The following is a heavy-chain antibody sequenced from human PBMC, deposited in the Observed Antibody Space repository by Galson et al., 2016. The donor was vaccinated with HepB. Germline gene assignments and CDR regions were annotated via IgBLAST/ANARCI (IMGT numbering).Heavy chain of an antibody. CDR2: IFYSGST. CDR1: GGSIGSYY. D-gene: IGHD2-21*01. CDR3: ARANYGGSNFDY. Sequence: SETLSLTCTVSGGSIGSYYWSWIRQPPGKGLEWIGYIFYSGSTNNIPSLKSRVTISVDTSKNQFSMELTSVTAADTAMYYSARANYGGSNFDYWGQGILVTVSS. J-gene: IGHJ4*02. V-gene: IGHV4-59*01.